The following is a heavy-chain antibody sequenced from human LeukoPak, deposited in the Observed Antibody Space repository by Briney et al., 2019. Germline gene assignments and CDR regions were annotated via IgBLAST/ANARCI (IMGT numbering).Heavy chain of an antibody. CDR3: AGTLVEMAPFDY. CDR1: GGSISSYY. D-gene: IGHD5-24*01. CDR2: IYYSGST. V-gene: IGHV4-59*01. J-gene: IGHJ4*02. Sequence: PSETLSLTCTVSGGSISSYYWSWIRQPPGKGLEWIGYIYYSGSTNYNPSLKSRVTISVDTSKNQFSLKLSSVTAADTAVYYCAGTLVEMAPFDYWGQGTLVTVSS.